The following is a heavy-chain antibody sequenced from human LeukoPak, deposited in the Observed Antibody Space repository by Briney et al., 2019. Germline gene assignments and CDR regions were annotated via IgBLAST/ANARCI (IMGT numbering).Heavy chain of an antibody. Sequence: PGGSLRLSCAASGFTFSSYPMSWVRQAPGKGLEWVSSVSGNGASTYYADSVKGRFTISRDKSKNILYLQMNSLRGDDTAVYYCAKDFDILTGYHDAFDLRGQGTLVTVSS. V-gene: IGHV3-23*01. J-gene: IGHJ3*01. CDR2: VSGNGAST. CDR1: GFTFSSYP. CDR3: AKDFDILTGYHDAFDL. D-gene: IGHD3-9*01.